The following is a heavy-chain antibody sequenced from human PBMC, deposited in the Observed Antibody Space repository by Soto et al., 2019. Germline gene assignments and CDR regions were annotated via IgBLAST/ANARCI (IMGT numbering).Heavy chain of an antibody. CDR3: ATGFGSYSYYYAMDV. D-gene: IGHD1-26*01. CDR2: IYSSGST. CDR1: GGSISSYY. J-gene: IGHJ6*02. V-gene: IGHV4-59*12. Sequence: PSETLSLTCTVSGGSISSYYWSWIRQPPGMGLEWIGYIYSSGSTNYNPSLKSRLTTSVDTSKNQFSLKLNSVTASDTAVYYCATGFGSYSYYYAMDVWGRGTTVTVSS.